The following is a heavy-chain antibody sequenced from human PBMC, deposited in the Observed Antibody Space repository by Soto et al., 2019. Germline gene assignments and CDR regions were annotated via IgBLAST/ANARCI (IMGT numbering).Heavy chain of an antibody. J-gene: IGHJ5*01. Sequence: LSLTCSVSGDSISTVDYFWAWIRQPPGQALEYIGYIYKSATTYYNPSFESRVAISLDTSKSQFTLNVTSVTAADTAVYFCARGRYCLTGRCFPNWFDSWGQGTLVTVSS. CDR2: IYKSATT. D-gene: IGHD2-15*01. CDR3: ARGRYCLTGRCFPNWFDS. CDR1: GDSISTVDYF. V-gene: IGHV4-30-4*01.